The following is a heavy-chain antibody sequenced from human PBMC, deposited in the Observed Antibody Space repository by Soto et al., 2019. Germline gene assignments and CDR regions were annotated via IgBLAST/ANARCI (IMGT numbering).Heavy chain of an antibody. J-gene: IGHJ4*02. CDR2: IIPIFGTA. CDR3: ARVTYYYDSSVRWALDY. D-gene: IGHD3-22*01. V-gene: IGHV1-69*13. Sequence: SVKVSCKASGGTFSSYAISWVRQAPGQGLEWMGGIIPIFGTANYAQKFQGRVTITADESTSTAYMELSSLRSEDTAVYYCARVTYYYDSSVRWALDYWGQGTLVTVSS. CDR1: GGTFSSYA.